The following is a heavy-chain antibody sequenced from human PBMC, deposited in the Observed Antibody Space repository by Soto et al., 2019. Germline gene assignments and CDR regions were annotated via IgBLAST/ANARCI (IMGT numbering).Heavy chain of an antibody. CDR3: ATDDICISTSCYVGYYGMDV. V-gene: IGHV3-53*01. D-gene: IGHD2-2*01. CDR1: GFTVSSNY. Sequence: EVQLVEPGGGLIQPGGSLRLSCAASGFTVSSNYMSWVRQAPGKGLAWVSVIYSGGSTYYADSVKGRFTISRDNSKNTLYLHMNSLRAENTAVDYCATDDICISTSCYVGYYGMDVWGQGNPVT. J-gene: IGHJ6*02. CDR2: IYSGGST.